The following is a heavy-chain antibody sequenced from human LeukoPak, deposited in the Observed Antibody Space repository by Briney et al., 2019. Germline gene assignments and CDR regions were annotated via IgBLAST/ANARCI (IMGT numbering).Heavy chain of an antibody. J-gene: IGHJ2*01. V-gene: IGHV3-7*01. CDR2: IKQDGSEK. Sequence: GGSLRLSCAASGFTFSSYWMSWVRQAPGKGLEWVANIKQDGSEKYYVDSVKGRFTISRDNAKNSLYLQMNSLRAEDTAVHYCARDNPQLGIVSWYFDLWGRGTLVTVSS. D-gene: IGHD7-27*01. CDR3: ARDNPQLGIVSWYFDL. CDR1: GFTFSSYW.